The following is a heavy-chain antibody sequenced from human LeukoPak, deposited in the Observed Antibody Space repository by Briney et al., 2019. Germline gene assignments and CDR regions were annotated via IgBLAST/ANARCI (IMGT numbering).Heavy chain of an antibody. CDR3: AREVEYYGSGSYWGVFDY. V-gene: IGHV3-30*04. J-gene: IGHJ4*02. Sequence: GGSLRLSCAASGFTFSSYAMHWVRQAPGRGLEWVAFMSYDGNNYYYADSVKGRFTISRDNSKNTLYLQMNSLRVEDTAVYYCAREVEYYGSGSYWGVFDYWGQGTLVTVSS. D-gene: IGHD3-10*01. CDR1: GFTFSSYA. CDR2: MSYDGNNY.